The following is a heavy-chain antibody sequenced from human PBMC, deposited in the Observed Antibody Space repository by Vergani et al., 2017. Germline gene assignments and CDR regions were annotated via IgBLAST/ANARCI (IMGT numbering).Heavy chain of an antibody. CDR2: INPSGGHT. V-gene: IGHV1-46*03. Sequence: QVQVVQSGAEVKKSGASVKVSCKTSGYTFSNYYMHWVRQAPGQGLEWMGIINPSGGHTNYAQKFQGRVTMTRDTSTSTVYMELSSLRSEDTAIYYCARGDYGILTGYRYWGQEPWSPSPQ. CDR3: ARGDYGILTGYRY. CDR1: GYTFSNYY. D-gene: IGHD3-9*01. J-gene: IGHJ4*01.